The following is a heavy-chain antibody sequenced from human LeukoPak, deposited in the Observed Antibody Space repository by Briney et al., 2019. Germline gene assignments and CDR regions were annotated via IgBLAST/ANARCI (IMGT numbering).Heavy chain of an antibody. V-gene: IGHV4-39*01. CDR3: ARHEGYCSGGSCYNFGDY. CDR2: IYYSGST. D-gene: IGHD2-15*01. J-gene: IGHJ4*02. Sequence: SETLSLTCTVSGGSISSSSYYWGWIRQPPGKGLEWIGRIYYSGSTYYNPSLKSRVTISVDTSKNQFSLKLSSVTAADTAVYYCARHEGYCSGGSCYNFGDYWGQGTLVTVSS. CDR1: GGSISSSSYY.